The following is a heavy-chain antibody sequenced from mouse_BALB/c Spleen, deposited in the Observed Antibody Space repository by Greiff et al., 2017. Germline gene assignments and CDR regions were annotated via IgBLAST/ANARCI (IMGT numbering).Heavy chain of an antibody. D-gene: IGHD2-12*01. J-gene: IGHJ4*01. CDR2: ISYDGSN. Sequence: EVKLQESGPGLVKPSQSLSLTCSVTGYSITSGYYWNWIRQFPGNKLEWMGYISYDGSNNYNPSLKNRISITRDTSKNQFFLKLNSVTTEDTATYYCARDRGTTYYYAMDYWGQGTSVTVSS. CDR1: GYSITSGYY. V-gene: IGHV3-6*02. CDR3: ARDRGTTYYYAMDY.